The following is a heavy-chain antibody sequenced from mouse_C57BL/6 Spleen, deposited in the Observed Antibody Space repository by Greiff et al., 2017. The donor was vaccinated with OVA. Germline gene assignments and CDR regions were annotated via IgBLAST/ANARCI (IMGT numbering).Heavy chain of an antibody. CDR2: ISDGGSYT. J-gene: IGHJ3*01. Sequence: EVQRVESGGGLVKPGGSLKLSCAASGFTFSSYAMSWVRQTPEKRLEWVATISDGGSYTYYPDNVKGRFTISRDNAKNNLYLQMSHLKSEDTAMYYCARDLTTEAYWGQGTLVTVSA. CDR1: GFTFSSYA. V-gene: IGHV5-4*01. CDR3: ARDLTTEAY. D-gene: IGHD1-1*01.